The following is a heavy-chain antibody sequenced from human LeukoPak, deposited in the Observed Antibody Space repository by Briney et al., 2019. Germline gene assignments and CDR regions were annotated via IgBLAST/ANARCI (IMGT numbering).Heavy chain of an antibody. J-gene: IGHJ3*02. CDR3: ARALVVVVPAARAGDAFDI. Sequence: GGSLRLSCAASGFTVSSNYMSWVRQAPGKGLEWVSVIYSGGSTYYADSVKGRFTISRDNSKNTLYLQMNSLRAEDTAVYYCARALVVVVPAARAGDAFDIWGQGTMVTVSS. CDR2: IYSGGST. CDR1: GFTVSSNY. V-gene: IGHV3-53*01. D-gene: IGHD2-2*01.